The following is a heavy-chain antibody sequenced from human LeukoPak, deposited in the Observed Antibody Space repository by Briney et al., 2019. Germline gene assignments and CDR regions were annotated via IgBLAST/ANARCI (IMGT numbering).Heavy chain of an antibody. CDR3: ARDGAEYYYYMDV. J-gene: IGHJ6*03. V-gene: IGHV3-48*03. CDR2: ISSSGSTI. CDR1: GFTFSSYE. Sequence: PGGSLRLSCAASGFTFSSYEMNWVRQAPGKGLEWVSYISSSGSTIYYADSVKGRFTISRDNAKNSLYRQMNSLRAEDTAVYYCARDGAEYYYYMDVWGKGTTVTVSS.